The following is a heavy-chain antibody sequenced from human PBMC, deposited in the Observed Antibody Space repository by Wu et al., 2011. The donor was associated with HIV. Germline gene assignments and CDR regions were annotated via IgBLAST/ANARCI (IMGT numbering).Heavy chain of an antibody. V-gene: IGHV5-51*01. CDR1: GYSFTRYW. J-gene: IGHJ4*02. CDR2: IYPGDSDT. CDR3: ARHEYRRSDFDY. D-gene: IGHD6-6*01. Sequence: VQLVQSGAEVKKPGESLKISCKGSGYSFTRYWIAWVRQLPGKGLEWMGVIYPGDSDTTYNPSFQGHVTISADKSINTAYLQWSSLKASDTAIYYCARHEYRRSDFDYWGQGTLITVSS.